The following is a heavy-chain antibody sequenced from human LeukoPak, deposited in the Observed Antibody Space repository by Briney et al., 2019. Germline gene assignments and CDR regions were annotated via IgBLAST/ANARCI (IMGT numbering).Heavy chain of an antibody. CDR3: AREYSGSYNY. V-gene: IGHV4-59*01. CDR1: GGSISSYY. CDR2: IYYSGST. J-gene: IGHJ4*02. D-gene: IGHD1-26*01. Sequence: SETLSLTCAVSGGSISSYYWSWIRQPPGKGLEWIGYIYYSGSTNYNPSLKSRVTISVDTSRNQFSLKLSSVTAADTAVYYCAREYSGSYNYWGQGTLVTVSS.